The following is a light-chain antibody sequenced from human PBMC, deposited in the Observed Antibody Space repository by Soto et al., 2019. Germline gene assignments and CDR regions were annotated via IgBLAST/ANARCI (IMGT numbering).Light chain of an antibody. CDR1: SNVVGHDNY. V-gene: IGLV2-14*03. J-gene: IGLJ1*01. Sequence: QSALTQPASVSGSPGQSITISCTGTSNVVGHDNYVSWYQQFPGKVPKLIFYDVSNRPSGVSNRFSGSKSGNTASLTISGLQADDEADYYCSSYTSSGTYVFGTGTKVTVL. CDR3: SSYTSSGTYV. CDR2: DVS.